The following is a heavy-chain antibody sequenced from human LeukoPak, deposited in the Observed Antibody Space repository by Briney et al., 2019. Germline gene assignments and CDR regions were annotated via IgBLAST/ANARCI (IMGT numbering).Heavy chain of an antibody. CDR1: GDSISSGDYY. CDR3: ARVDYSSGYFADY. J-gene: IGHJ4*02. V-gene: IGHV4-30-4*07. D-gene: IGHD3-22*01. CDR2: FYYRGGT. Sequence: PSETLSLTCTVSGDSISSGDYYWSWIRQPPGKGLEWIGYFYYRGGTFYNPSRKSRVTISADTSKNQFSLKLSSVTAADTAVYYCARVDYSSGYFADYWGQGTLVTVSS.